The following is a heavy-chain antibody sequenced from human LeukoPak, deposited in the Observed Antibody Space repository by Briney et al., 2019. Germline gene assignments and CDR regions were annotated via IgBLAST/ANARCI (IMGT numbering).Heavy chain of an antibody. CDR3: ARDHGSGWYGGCAFDI. CDR2: IYYSGST. J-gene: IGHJ3*02. V-gene: IGHV4-30-4*01. Sequence: PSETLSLTCTVSGGSISSGDYYWSWIRQPPGKGLEWIGYIYYSGSTYYNPSLKSRVTISVDTSKNQFSLKLSSVTAADTAVYYCARDHGSGWYGGCAFDIWGQGTMVTVSS. D-gene: IGHD6-19*01. CDR1: GGSISSGDYY.